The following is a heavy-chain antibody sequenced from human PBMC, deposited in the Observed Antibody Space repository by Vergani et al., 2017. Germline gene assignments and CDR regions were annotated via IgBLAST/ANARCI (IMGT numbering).Heavy chain of an antibody. D-gene: IGHD6-6*01. Sequence: QVQLVQSGAEVKKPGASVKVSCKASGYTFTSYGISWVRQAPGQGLEWMGWISAYNGNTNYAQKLQGRVTMTTDTSTSTAYMELRSLRSDDTAVYYCASSQTSIAASSTSNWFDPWGQGTLVTVSS. CDR3: ASSQTSIAASSTSNWFDP. V-gene: IGHV1-18*01. CDR1: GYTFTSYG. CDR2: ISAYNGNT. J-gene: IGHJ5*02.